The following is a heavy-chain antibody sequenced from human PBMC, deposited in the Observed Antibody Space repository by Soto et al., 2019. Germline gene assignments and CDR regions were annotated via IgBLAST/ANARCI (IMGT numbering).Heavy chain of an antibody. CDR1: FGSISSGAYY. CDR2: IYYSGST. Sequence: SQTLSLTCPFSFGSISSGAYYLTLLHQPPGKGLEWIGYIYYSGSTYYNPSLKSRVTISVDTSKNQFSLNLSSVTAADTAVYHCARVPIGGYYFEYWGQGTLVTVSS. J-gene: IGHJ4*02. CDR3: ARVPIGGYYFEY. V-gene: IGHV4-30-4*01. D-gene: IGHD3-16*01.